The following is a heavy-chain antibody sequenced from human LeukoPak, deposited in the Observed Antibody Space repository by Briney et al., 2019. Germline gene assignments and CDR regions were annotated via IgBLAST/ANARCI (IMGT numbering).Heavy chain of an antibody. Sequence: PGGSLRLSCAASGFTFSSYEMNWVRQAPGKGLGWVSYISSSGSTIYYADSVKGRFTISRDNAKNSLYLQMNSLRAEDTAVYYCARGERWLAIPGIDYWGQGTLVTVSS. J-gene: IGHJ4*02. D-gene: IGHD5-24*01. V-gene: IGHV3-48*03. CDR1: GFTFSSYE. CDR3: ARGERWLAIPGIDY. CDR2: ISSSGSTI.